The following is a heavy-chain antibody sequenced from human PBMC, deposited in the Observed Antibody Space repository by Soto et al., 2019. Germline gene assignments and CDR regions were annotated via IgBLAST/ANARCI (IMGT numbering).Heavy chain of an antibody. J-gene: IGHJ3*02. CDR2: IYYSGST. CDR3: ARVSRELLDI. CDR1: GGSVSSGSYY. V-gene: IGHV4-61*01. D-gene: IGHD1-7*01. Sequence: SETVSLTCTVSGGSVSSGSYYWSWIRQPPGKGLEWIGYIYYSGSTNYNPSLKSRVTISVDTSKNQFSLKLSSVTAADTAVYYCARVSRELLDIWGQGTMVTVSS.